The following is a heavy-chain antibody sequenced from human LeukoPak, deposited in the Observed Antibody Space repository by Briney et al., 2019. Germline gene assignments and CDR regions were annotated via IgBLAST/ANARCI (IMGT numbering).Heavy chain of an antibody. CDR2: INHSGST. J-gene: IGHJ4*02. D-gene: IGHD3-10*01. V-gene: IGHV4-34*01. CDR3: ARGAVLWFGELLNFSNNLFDY. CDR1: GGSFSGYY. Sequence: SETLSLTCAVYGGSFSGYYWSWLRQPPGKGLEWIGEINHSGSTNYNPSLKSRVTISVDTSKNQFSLKLSSVTAADTAVYYCARGAVLWFGELLNFSNNLFDYWGQGTLVTVSS.